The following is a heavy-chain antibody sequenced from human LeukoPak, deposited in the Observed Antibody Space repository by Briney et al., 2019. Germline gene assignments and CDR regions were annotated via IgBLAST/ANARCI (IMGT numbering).Heavy chain of an antibody. CDR2: IKQDGSEK. V-gene: IGHV3-7*03. Sequence: GGSLRLSCAASGFIFKDYWMIWVRQAPGKGLEWVANIKQDGSEKYYVDPVKGRFTISRDNAKNSLYLQMNTLRAEDTAMYYCAKDDAPYSSSWFLHFDYWGQGTLVTVSS. CDR3: AKDDAPYSSSWFLHFDY. D-gene: IGHD6-13*01. J-gene: IGHJ4*02. CDR1: GFIFKDYW.